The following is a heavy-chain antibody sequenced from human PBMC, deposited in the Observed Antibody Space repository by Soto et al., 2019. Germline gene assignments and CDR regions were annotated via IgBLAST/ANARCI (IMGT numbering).Heavy chain of an antibody. D-gene: IGHD2-8*01. V-gene: IGHV1-3*01. CDR3: GRNMVYAYYYYYMDV. CDR2: INAGNGNT. Sequence: ASVKVSCKASGYTFTSYAMHWVRQAPGQRLEWMGWINAGNGNTKYSQKFQGRVTITRDTSASTAYMELSSLRSEDTAVYYCGRNMVYAYYYYYMDVWGKGTTVTVSS. CDR1: GYTFTSYA. J-gene: IGHJ6*03.